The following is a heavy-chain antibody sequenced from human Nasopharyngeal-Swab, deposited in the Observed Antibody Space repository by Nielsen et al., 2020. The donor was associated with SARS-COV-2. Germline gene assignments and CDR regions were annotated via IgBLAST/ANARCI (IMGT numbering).Heavy chain of an antibody. V-gene: IGHV3-7*01. CDR2: IKQDGSEK. Sequence: WIRQPPGKGLEWVANIKQDGSEKYYVDSVKGRFTISRDNAKNSLYLQMNSLRVEDTAVYYCARRGIAVAGVDWGQGTLVTVSS. J-gene: IGHJ4*02. CDR3: ARRGIAVAGVD. D-gene: IGHD6-19*01.